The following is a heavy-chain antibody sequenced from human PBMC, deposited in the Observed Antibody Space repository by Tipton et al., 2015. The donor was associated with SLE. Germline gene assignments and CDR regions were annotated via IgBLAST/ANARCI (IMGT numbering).Heavy chain of an antibody. CDR3: TRVGIVVPFDY. J-gene: IGHJ4*02. V-gene: IGHV1-69*01. CDR2: IIPIFGSA. Sequence: QVQLVQSGAEVKKPGSSVKVSCKASGGTFSSYAISWVRQAPGQGLEWMGGIIPIFGSANYAQKFQGRVTITADESTSTAYMELSSLTSEDTAVYYCTRVGIVVPFDYWGQGTLVTVSS. CDR1: GGTFSSYA. D-gene: IGHD3-16*02.